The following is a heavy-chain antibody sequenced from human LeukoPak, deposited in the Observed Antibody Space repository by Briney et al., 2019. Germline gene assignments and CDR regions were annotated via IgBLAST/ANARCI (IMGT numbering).Heavy chain of an antibody. CDR1: GGSISSGGYY. CDR2: IYYSGST. Sequence: SETLSLTCTVSGGSISSGGYYWSWIRQHPGKGLEWIGYIYYSGSTYYNPSLKSRVTISVDTSTNQFSLTLGSVTAADTAVYYCAREHPPPTHWFDPWGQGTLVTVSS. CDR3: AREHPPPTHWFDP. V-gene: IGHV4-31*03. J-gene: IGHJ5*02.